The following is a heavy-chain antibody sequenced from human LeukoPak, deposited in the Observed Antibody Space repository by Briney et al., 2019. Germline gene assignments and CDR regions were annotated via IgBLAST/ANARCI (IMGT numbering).Heavy chain of an antibody. CDR1: GFTFSSYG. CDR2: IRYDGSNK. V-gene: IGHV3-30*02. CDR3: AKSTYYYYYYMDV. Sequence: GGSLRLSCAASGFTFSSYGMHWVRQAPGKGLEGVAFIRYDGSNKYYADSVKGRFTISRDNSKNTLYLQMNSLRAEDTAVYYCAKSTYYYYYYMDVWGKGTTVTVSS. J-gene: IGHJ6*03.